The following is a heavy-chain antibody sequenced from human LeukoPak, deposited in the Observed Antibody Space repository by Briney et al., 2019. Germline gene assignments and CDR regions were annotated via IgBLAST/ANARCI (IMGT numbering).Heavy chain of an antibody. J-gene: IGHJ4*02. D-gene: IGHD1-26*01. V-gene: IGHV4-59*01. CDR2: IYYSGST. CDR3: ARSRSGDSGSYKARFGFQDYFDY. Sequence: PSETLSLTCTVSGGSISSYYWSWIRQPPGKGLEWIGYIYYSGSTNYNPSLKSRVTISADTSKNRFSLKLSSVTAADTAVYYCARSRSGDSGSYKARFGFQDYFDYWGQGTLVTVSS. CDR1: GGSISSYY.